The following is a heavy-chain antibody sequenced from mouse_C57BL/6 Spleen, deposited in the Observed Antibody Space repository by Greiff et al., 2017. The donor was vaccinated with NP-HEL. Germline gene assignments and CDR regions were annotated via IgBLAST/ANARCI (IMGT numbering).Heavy chain of an antibody. CDR1: GYTFTSYW. V-gene: IGHV1-53*01. D-gene: IGHD1-1*01. Sequence: QVQLKQPGTELVKPGASVKLSCKASGYTFTSYWMHWVKQRPGQGLEWIGNINPSNGGTNYNEKFKSKATLTVDKSSSTAYMQLSSLTSEDSAVYYCARKGGSSYEDYAMDYWGQGTSVTVSS. CDR3: ARKGGSSYEDYAMDY. CDR2: INPSNGGT. J-gene: IGHJ4*01.